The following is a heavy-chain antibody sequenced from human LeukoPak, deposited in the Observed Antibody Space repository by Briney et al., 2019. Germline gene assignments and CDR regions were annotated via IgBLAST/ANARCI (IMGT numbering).Heavy chain of an antibody. V-gene: IGHV4-39*07. D-gene: IGHD2-21*01. CDR3: ARSIAGIPDY. Sequence: SETLSLTCTVSGGSISSSSYYWGWIRQPPGKGLEWIGEINHSGSTNYNSSLKSRVTISVDTSKNQFSLKLSSVTAADTAVYYCARSIAGIPDYWGQGTLVTVSS. CDR1: GGSISSSSYY. CDR2: INHSGST. J-gene: IGHJ4*02.